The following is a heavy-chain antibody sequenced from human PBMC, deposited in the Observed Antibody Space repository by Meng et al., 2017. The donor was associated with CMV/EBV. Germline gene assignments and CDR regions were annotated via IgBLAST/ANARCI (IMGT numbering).Heavy chain of an antibody. V-gene: IGHV1-2*02. CDR2: INPNSGDT. CDR3: TRDAHLTTVTPNWFDP. CDR1: GDTFTDYY. Sequence: QVQGVQSGAEPRKPGASVKVSCKASGDTFTDYYMHWVRQAPGQGLEWMGCINPNSGDTNYAQKFQGRVTMTRDTSISTAYMELSRLRSDDTAVYYCTRDAHLTTVTPNWFDPWGQGTLVTVSS. D-gene: IGHD4-17*01. J-gene: IGHJ5*02.